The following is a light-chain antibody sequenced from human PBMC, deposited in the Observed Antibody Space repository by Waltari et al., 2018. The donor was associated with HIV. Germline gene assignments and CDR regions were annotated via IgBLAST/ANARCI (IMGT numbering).Light chain of an antibody. V-gene: IGLV1-51*01. J-gene: IGLJ2*01. CDR1: SSNIGNNY. CDR3: GTWDSSLSAVV. CDR2: DNN. Sequence: QSVLTQPPSVSAAPGQKVTISCSGSSSNIGNNYVSWYQQLPGTAPKLLIYDNNKRPSGIPDRFSGSKSGTSATLGITGLQTGDEADYYCGTWDSSLSAVVFGGGTKL.